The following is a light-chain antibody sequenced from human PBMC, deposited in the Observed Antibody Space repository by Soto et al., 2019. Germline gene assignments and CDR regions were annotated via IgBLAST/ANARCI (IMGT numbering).Light chain of an antibody. V-gene: IGLV2-8*01. CDR1: RSVVGGSNY. Sequence: QSALTQPPSASGSPGQSVTISCTGTRSVVGGSNYVSWYQHHPGKAPKLIIYEVTKRPSGVPHRFSGSKSGNTASLTVSGLQVDDEADYYCSSYGGSNNLLFGGGTKLTVL. CDR3: SSYGGSNNLL. J-gene: IGLJ2*01. CDR2: EVT.